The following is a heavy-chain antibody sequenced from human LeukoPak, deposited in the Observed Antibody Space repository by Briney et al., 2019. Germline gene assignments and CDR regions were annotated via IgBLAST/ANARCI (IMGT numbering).Heavy chain of an antibody. CDR1: GFTFSSYA. J-gene: IGHJ6*03. CDR3: AKGGWIVDYYYYYYMDV. Sequence: PGGSLRLSCAASGFTFSSYAMSWVGQAQGKGLEWVSAISGSGGSTNYEDSGKGGLTIYRENSKKTLYLQMNSLRAEDTAVYYCAKGGWIVDYYYYYYMDVWGKGTTVTVSS. V-gene: IGHV3-23*01. CDR2: ISGSGGST. D-gene: IGHD5-12*01.